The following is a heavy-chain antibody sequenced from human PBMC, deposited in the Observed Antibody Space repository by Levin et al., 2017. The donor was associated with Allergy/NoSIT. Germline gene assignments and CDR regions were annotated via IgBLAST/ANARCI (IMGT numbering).Heavy chain of an antibody. CDR1: GGSITSGGYP. V-gene: IGHV4-30-2*01. CDR3: ARGAYYYDSTGYYYFDH. Sequence: SETLSLTCSVSGGSITSGGYPWSWIRQPPGKGLEWIGFIYHSGSSYYNPSLKSRVTMSVDSSRNQFSLKLSSVTAADTAVYYCARGAYYYDSTGYYYFDHWGQGALVTVSS. CDR2: IYHSGSS. J-gene: IGHJ4*02. D-gene: IGHD3-22*01.